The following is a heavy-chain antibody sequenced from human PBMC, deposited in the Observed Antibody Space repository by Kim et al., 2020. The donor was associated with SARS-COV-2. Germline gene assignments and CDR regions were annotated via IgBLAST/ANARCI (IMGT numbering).Heavy chain of an antibody. D-gene: IGHD1-1*01. J-gene: IGHJ4*02. V-gene: IGHV3-74*01. CDR1: GFTFSNYW. CDR2: INSDGSTT. CDR3: ASKIKGGTSGFDF. Sequence: GGSLRLSCITSGFTFSNYWMHWVRQAPGKGLVWVSRINSDGSTTNNADSVKGRFTISRDNAKNTLYLQMNSLRADDTAVYYCASKIKGGTSGFDFWGLGT.